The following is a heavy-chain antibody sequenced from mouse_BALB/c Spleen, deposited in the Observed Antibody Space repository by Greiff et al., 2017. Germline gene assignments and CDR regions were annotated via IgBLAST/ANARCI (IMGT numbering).Heavy chain of an antibody. J-gene: IGHJ1*01. CDR3: ARHRLPHWYFDV. Sequence: EVQLVESGPELVKPGASVKMSCKASGYTFTSYVMHWVKQKPGQGLEWIGYINPYNDGTKYNEKFKGKATLTSDKSSSTAYMELSSLTSEDSAVYYCARHRLPHWYFDVWGAGTTVTVSS. CDR1: GYTFTSYV. V-gene: IGHV1-14*01. D-gene: IGHD2-2*01. CDR2: INPYNDGT.